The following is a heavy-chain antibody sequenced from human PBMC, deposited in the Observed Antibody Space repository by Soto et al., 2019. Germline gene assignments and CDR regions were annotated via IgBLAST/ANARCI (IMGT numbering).Heavy chain of an antibody. CDR3: NRASSLDFDF. Sequence: PXESLSLSCTTSGFTFGDYSLSWVRQAPGKGLEWVGFIRRNAYGGTTDYAASVKGRFTISRDDSKSIAYLQMNSLGTEDTALYYCNRASSLDFDFWGQGTLVTVSS. D-gene: IGHD3-16*01. CDR1: GFTFGDYS. V-gene: IGHV3-49*04. CDR2: IRRNAYGGTT. J-gene: IGHJ4*02.